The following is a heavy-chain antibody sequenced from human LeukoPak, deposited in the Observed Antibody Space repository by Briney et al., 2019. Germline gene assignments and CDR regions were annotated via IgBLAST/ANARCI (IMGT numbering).Heavy chain of an antibody. V-gene: IGHV1-18*01. CDR1: GYTFTNYV. J-gene: IGHJ4*02. D-gene: IGHD3-22*01. CDR2: ISGYNGNT. CDR3: AREIFYYDSSGYSRFDY. Sequence: ASVKVSCKASGYTFTNYVLNWVRQAPGQGLEWMGWISGYNGNTNYAQNVQGRVTMTTDTSTSTAYMELRSLRSDDTAVYYCAREIFYYDSSGYSRFDYWGQGTLVTVSS.